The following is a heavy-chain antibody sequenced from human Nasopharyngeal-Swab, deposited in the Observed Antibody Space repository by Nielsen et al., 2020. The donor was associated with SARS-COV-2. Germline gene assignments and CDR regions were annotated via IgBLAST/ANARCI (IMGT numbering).Heavy chain of an antibody. V-gene: IGHV3-48*02. Sequence: GESLKISCAASGFAFSSYSMNWVRQAPGKGLEWVSYISSSSSTIYYADSVKGRFTISRDNAKNSLYLQMNSLRDEDTAVYYCARELLLDYWGQGTLVTVSS. CDR3: ARELLLDY. CDR1: GFAFSSYS. J-gene: IGHJ4*02. D-gene: IGHD1-26*01. CDR2: ISSSSSTI.